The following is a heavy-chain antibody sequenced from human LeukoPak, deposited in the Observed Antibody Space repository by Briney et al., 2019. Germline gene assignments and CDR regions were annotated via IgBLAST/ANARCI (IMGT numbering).Heavy chain of an antibody. V-gene: IGHV3-21*01. J-gene: IGHJ4*02. D-gene: IGHD6-19*01. CDR2: ISSSSSYI. Sequence: KSGGSLRLSCAASGFTFSSYSMNWVRQAPGKGLEWVSSISSSSSYIYYADSVKGRFTISRDNAKNSLYLQMNSLRAEDTAVYYCARNFALSGWPLFDYWGQGALVTVSS. CDR3: ARNFALSGWPLFDY. CDR1: GFTFSSYS.